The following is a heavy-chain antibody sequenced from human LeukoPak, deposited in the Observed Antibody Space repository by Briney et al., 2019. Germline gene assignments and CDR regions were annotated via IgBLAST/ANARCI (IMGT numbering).Heavy chain of an antibody. Sequence: GASVKVSCKASAYTFTSYGISWVRQAPGQGLEWMGWISAYNGNTNYAQKLQGRVTMTTDTSTSTAYMELRSLRSDDTAVYYCARDFHRSRSGSRSFDYWGQGTLVTVSS. CDR1: AYTFTSYG. CDR2: ISAYNGNT. J-gene: IGHJ4*02. D-gene: IGHD3-10*01. CDR3: ARDFHRSRSGSRSFDY. V-gene: IGHV1-18*01.